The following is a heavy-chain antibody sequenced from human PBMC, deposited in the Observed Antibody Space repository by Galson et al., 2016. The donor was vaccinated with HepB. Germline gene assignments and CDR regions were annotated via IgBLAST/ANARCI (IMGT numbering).Heavy chain of an antibody. CDR2: IWYDGSKK. Sequence: SLRLSCAASRFTFSHYGMHWVRQAPGKGLEWVGIIWYDGSKKFYADSVKGRFTISRDNSRNTLFLEMSSLRVEDTAVYYCARDKNYGDGMVAWGQGTPVTVTS. J-gene: IGHJ5*02. CDR3: ARDKNYGDGMVA. D-gene: IGHD4-17*01. V-gene: IGHV3-33*01. CDR1: RFTFSHYG.